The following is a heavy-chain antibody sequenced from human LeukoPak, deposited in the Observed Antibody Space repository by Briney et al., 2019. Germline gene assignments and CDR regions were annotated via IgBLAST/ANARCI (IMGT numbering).Heavy chain of an antibody. Sequence: SQTLSLTCAISGDSVSRNSAVWNWIRQSPSRGLEWLGRTCYKSKWYTDYALSVKSRITINADTSKNHLSLHLTSVTPEDTAVYFFARVALPWGPNDAFGVWGQGTMVTVSS. CDR2: TCYKSKWYT. J-gene: IGHJ3*01. CDR1: GDSVSRNSAV. CDR3: ARVALPWGPNDAFGV. V-gene: IGHV6-1*01. D-gene: IGHD3-16*01.